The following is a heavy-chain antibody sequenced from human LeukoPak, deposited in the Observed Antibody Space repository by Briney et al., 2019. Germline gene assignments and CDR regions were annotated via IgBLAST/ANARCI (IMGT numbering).Heavy chain of an antibody. V-gene: IGHV1-2*02. CDR1: GYTFTGYY. Sequence: ASVKVSCKASGYTFTGYYMHWVRQAPGQGLKWMGWINPNSGGTNYAQKFQGRVTMTRDTSISTAYMELSRLRSDDTAVYYCAREPGGYSYGYPFDYWGQGTLVTVSS. J-gene: IGHJ4*02. D-gene: IGHD5-18*01. CDR2: INPNSGGT. CDR3: AREPGGYSYGYPFDY.